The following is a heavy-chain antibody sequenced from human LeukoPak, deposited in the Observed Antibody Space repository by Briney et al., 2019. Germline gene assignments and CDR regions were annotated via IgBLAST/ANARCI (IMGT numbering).Heavy chain of an antibody. Sequence: PSETLSLTCTVSGGSISSYYWSWIRQPPGKGLEWIGYIYYSGSTNYIPSLKSRVTISVDTSKNQFSLKLSSVTAADTAVYYCAKVVAGTDEDWFDPWGRGTLVTVSS. CDR1: GGSISSYY. CDR3: AKVVAGTDEDWFDP. V-gene: IGHV4-59*01. D-gene: IGHD6-19*01. CDR2: IYYSGST. J-gene: IGHJ5*02.